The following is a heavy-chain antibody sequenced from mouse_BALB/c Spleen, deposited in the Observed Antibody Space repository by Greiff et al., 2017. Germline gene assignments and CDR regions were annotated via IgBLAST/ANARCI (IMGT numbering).Heavy chain of an antibody. Sequence: VHLVESGPGLVAPSQSLSITCTVSGFSLTSYGVHWVRQPPGKGLEWLGVIWAGGSTNYNSALMSRLSISKDNSKSQVFLKMNSLQTDDTAMYYCARYGYDRAWFAYWGQGTLVTVSA. V-gene: IGHV2-9*02. CDR2: IWAGGST. CDR3: ARYGYDRAWFAY. CDR1: GFSLTSYG. J-gene: IGHJ3*01. D-gene: IGHD2-2*01.